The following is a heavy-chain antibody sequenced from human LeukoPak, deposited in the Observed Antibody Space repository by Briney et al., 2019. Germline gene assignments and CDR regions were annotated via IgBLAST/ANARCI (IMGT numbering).Heavy chain of an antibody. CDR1: GGTFGSYA. Sequence: GSLVKVSCKASGGTFGSYAISWVRQAPGQGLEWMGGIIPIFGTANYAQKFQGRVTITADESTSTAYMELSSLRSEDTAVYYCARENSRLEGNWFDPWGQGTLVTVSS. J-gene: IGHJ5*02. CDR3: ARENSRLEGNWFDP. CDR2: IIPIFGTA. V-gene: IGHV1-69*01. D-gene: IGHD2-21*01.